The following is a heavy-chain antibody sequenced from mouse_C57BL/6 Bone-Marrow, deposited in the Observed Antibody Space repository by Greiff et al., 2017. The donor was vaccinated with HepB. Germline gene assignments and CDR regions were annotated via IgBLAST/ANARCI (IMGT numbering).Heavy chain of an antibody. CDR1: GYTFTDYN. Sequence: VQLQQSGPELVKPGASVKIPCKASGYTFTDYNMDWVKQSHGKSLEWIGDINPNNGGTIYNQKFKGKATLTVDKSSSTAYMELRSLTSEDTAVYYCARWSYYYGSSHFDYWGQGTTLTVSS. CDR3: ARWSYYYGSSHFDY. J-gene: IGHJ2*01. D-gene: IGHD1-1*01. V-gene: IGHV1-18*01. CDR2: INPNNGGT.